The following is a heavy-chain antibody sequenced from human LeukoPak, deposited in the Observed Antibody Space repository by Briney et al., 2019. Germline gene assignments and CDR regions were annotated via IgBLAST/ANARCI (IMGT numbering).Heavy chain of an antibody. J-gene: IGHJ4*02. CDR2: ISAYNGNT. CDR3: ARTGYYDILTGPDY. Sequence: ASVKVSCKASGYTFTSYDINWVRQATGQGLEWMGWISAYNGNTNYAQKLQGRVTMTTDTSTSTAYMELRSLRSDDTAVYYCARTGYYDILTGPDYWGQGTLVTVSS. CDR1: GYTFTSYD. D-gene: IGHD3-9*01. V-gene: IGHV1-18*01.